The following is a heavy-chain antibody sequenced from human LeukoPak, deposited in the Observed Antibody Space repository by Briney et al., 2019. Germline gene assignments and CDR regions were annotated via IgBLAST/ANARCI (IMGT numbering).Heavy chain of an antibody. Sequence: GGSLRLSCAASGFTFSSYAMHWVRQAPGKGLEWVAVISYDGSNKYYADSVKGRFTISRDNSKNTLYLQMNSLRAEDTAVYYCARVAYGALPDYWGQGTLVTV. V-gene: IGHV3-30-3*01. CDR1: GFTFSSYA. CDR2: ISYDGSNK. J-gene: IGHJ4*02. CDR3: ARVAYGALPDY. D-gene: IGHD4-17*01.